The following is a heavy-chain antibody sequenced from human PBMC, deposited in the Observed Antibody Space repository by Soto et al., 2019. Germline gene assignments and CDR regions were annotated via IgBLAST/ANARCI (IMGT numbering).Heavy chain of an antibody. CDR1: GYTFTSYY. V-gene: IGHV1-46*03. D-gene: IGHD3-10*01. CDR2: INPSGGST. J-gene: IGHJ6*02. Sequence: GASVKVSCKASGYTFTSYYMHWVRQAPGQGLEWMGIINPSGGSTSYAQKFQGRVTMTRDTSTSTVYMELSSLRSEDTAVYYCASCYYGSGTPDYYGMDVWGQGTTVTVSS. CDR3: ASCYYGSGTPDYYGMDV.